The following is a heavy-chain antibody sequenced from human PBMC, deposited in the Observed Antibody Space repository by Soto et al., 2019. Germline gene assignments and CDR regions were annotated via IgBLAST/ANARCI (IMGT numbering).Heavy chain of an antibody. V-gene: IGHV1-8*02. J-gene: IGHJ5*02. CDR3: ARMASFGSLNWFDP. CDR2: MNPGSGDT. D-gene: IGHD3-10*01. Sequence: ASVKVSCKASCYTFTSYVISWVRQATGQGLEWMGWMNPGSGDTGYAQKFQGRVTMTRDISIATAYMELSSLRSDDTAIYYCARMASFGSLNWFDPWGQGTLVTVSS. CDR1: CYTFTSYV.